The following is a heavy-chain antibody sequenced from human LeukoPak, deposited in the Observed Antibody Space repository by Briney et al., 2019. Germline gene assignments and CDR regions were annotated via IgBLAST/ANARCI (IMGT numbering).Heavy chain of an antibody. CDR2: IYTSGST. Sequence: PSETLSLTCTVSGGSISSYYWSWIRQPPGKGLEWIGYIYTSGSTNYNPSLKSRVTISVDTSKNQFSLKLSSVTAADTAVYYCARGVIVPGIAAAGTCWFDPWGQGTLVTVSS. CDR1: GGSISSYY. D-gene: IGHD6-13*01. V-gene: IGHV4-4*09. CDR3: ARGVIVPGIAAAGTCWFDP. J-gene: IGHJ5*02.